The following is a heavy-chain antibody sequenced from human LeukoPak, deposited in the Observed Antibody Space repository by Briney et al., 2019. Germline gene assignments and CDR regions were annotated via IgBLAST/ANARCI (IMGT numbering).Heavy chain of an antibody. V-gene: IGHV4-4*02. CDR2: IYHSGST. Sequence: SETLSLTCTVSGGSISSSNWWSWVRQPPGKGLEWIGEIYHSGSTNYNPSLKSRVTISVDKSKNQFSLKLSSVTAADTAVYYCARDYGDYVASFFDYWGQGTLVTVSS. D-gene: IGHD4-17*01. CDR1: GGSISSSNW. CDR3: ARDYGDYVASFFDY. J-gene: IGHJ4*02.